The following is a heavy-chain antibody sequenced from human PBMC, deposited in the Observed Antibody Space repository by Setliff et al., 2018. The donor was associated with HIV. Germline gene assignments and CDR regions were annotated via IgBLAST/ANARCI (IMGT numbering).Heavy chain of an antibody. J-gene: IGHJ4*02. CDR3: ARGRFRIGYCSNTSCLNPLGY. V-gene: IGHV4-34*01. D-gene: IGHD2-2*03. CDR2: INHSGST. CDR1: GGSFSGYY. Sequence: SETLSLTCAVYGGSFSGYYWSWIRQPPGKGLEWIGEINHSGSTNYNPSLKSRVTISVDTSKNQFSLKLSSVTAADTAVYYCARGRFRIGYCSNTSCLNPLGYWGQGTLVTVSS.